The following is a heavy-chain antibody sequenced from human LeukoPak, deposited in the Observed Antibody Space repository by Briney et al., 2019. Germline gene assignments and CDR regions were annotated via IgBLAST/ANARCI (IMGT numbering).Heavy chain of an antibody. J-gene: IGHJ4*02. CDR3: ASGRANFDY. D-gene: IGHD5-24*01. CDR2: ISGSGGST. CDR1: GFTFSSYG. V-gene: IGHV3-23*01. Sequence: GGSLRLSCAASGFTFSSYGMSWVRQAPGKRLEWVSAISGSGGSTYYADSVKGRFTISRDNSKNTLYLQMNSLRAEDTAVYYCASGRANFDYWGQGTLVTVSS.